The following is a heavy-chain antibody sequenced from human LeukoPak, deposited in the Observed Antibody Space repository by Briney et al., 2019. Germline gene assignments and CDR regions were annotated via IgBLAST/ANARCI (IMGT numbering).Heavy chain of an antibody. Sequence: SETLSLTCAVYGGSFSGYYWSWIRQPPGKGLEWIGEINHSGSTNYNPSLKSRVTISVDTSKNQFSLKLSSVTAADTAVYYCASQVASSSGWTYWGQGTLVTVSS. CDR1: GGSFSGYY. CDR3: ASQVASSSGWTY. CDR2: INHSGST. D-gene: IGHD6-19*01. V-gene: IGHV4-34*01. J-gene: IGHJ4*02.